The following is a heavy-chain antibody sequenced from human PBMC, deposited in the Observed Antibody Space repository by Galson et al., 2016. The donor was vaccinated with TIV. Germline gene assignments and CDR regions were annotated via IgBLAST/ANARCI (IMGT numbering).Heavy chain of an antibody. CDR1: GGIFSGYA. Sequence: QSGAEVTKPGSSVEVSCKASGGIFSGYAINWVRQAPGQGLEWMGRIISIFRTANYAEKFKGRVTITADDSTNTVHRELSSLKSEDTAVYYCARRTDGHLYDYYGMDVWGQGTTVIVS. CDR2: IISIFRTA. D-gene: IGHD5-24*01. CDR3: ARRTDGHLYDYYGMDV. V-gene: IGHV1-69*15. J-gene: IGHJ6*02.